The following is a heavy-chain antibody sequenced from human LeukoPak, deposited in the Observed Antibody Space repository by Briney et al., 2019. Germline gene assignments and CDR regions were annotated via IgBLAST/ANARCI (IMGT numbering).Heavy chain of an antibody. V-gene: IGHV3-23*01. D-gene: IGHD3-22*01. Sequence: WGSLRLSCAASGFTFSTFAMSWVRQAPGKGLEWVSAISGSAGTTYYADSVKGRFTISRDNSKNTLYLQMNSLRAEDTAVYYCAKVQLTSVVITTPFDYWGQGTLVTVSS. CDR2: ISGSAGTT. CDR3: AKVQLTSVVITTPFDY. CDR1: GFTFSTFA. J-gene: IGHJ4*02.